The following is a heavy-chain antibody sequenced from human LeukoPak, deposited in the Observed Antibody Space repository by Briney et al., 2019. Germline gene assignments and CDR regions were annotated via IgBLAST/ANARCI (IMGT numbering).Heavy chain of an antibody. J-gene: IGHJ4*02. CDR3: ESDQGFGGLAFAY. D-gene: IGHD3-10*01. V-gene: IGHV4-31*03. Sequence: SETLSLTCNVSGVAISSSGGYYWSCIRLNPGKGLEWIGHIYYTGSAYYNPSLKSRIAMSVDTSRNQVSLKLTAVTAADTAVYYCESDQGFGGLAFAYWGQGAPVTVSS. CDR2: IYYTGSA. CDR1: GVAISSSGGYY.